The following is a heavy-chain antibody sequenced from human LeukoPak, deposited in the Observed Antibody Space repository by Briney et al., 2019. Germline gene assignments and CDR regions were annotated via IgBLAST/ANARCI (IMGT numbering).Heavy chain of an antibody. CDR1: GFTFSSYA. D-gene: IGHD3-10*01. Sequence: PGGPLRLSCAASGFTFSSYAMSWVRQAPGKGLEWVSAISGSGGSTYYADSVKGRFTISRDNSRNTLYLQMNSLRAEDTAVYYCANAGGGSGLRPEYFQHWGQGTLVTVSS. CDR2: ISGSGGST. J-gene: IGHJ1*01. CDR3: ANAGGGSGLRPEYFQH. V-gene: IGHV3-23*01.